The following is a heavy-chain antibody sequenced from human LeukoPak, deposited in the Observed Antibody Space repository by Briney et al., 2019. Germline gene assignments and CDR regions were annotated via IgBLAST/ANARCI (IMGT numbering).Heavy chain of an antibody. V-gene: IGHV4-59*12. J-gene: IGHJ4*02. D-gene: IGHD2-15*01. Sequence: SETLSLTCTVSGGSISSYYWSWIRQPPGKGLEWIGYIYYSGSANYNPSLKSRVTISVDTSKNQFSLKLSSVTAADTAVYYCARGRGYCSGGSCRQEFDYWGQGTLVTVSS. CDR1: GGSISSYY. CDR2: IYYSGSA. CDR3: ARGRGYCSGGSCRQEFDY.